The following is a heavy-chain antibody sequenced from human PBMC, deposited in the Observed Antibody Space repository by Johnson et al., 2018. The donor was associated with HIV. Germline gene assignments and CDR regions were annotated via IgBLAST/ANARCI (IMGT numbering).Heavy chain of an antibody. CDR2: ISYDGSNK. CDR1: GFTFSSYG. Sequence: QVQLVESGGGVVQPGRSLRLSCAASGFTFSSYGMHWVRQAPGKGLEWVAVISYDGSNKYYADSVKGRFTIFRDNAKNSLYLRMNSLRAEDTALYYCARRWDDYGGHDAFDIWGQGTMVTVSS. CDR3: ARRWDDYGGHDAFDI. D-gene: IGHD4-23*01. V-gene: IGHV3-30*03. J-gene: IGHJ3*02.